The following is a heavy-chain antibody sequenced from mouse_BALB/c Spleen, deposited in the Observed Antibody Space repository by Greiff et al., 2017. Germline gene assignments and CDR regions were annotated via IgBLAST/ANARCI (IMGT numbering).Heavy chain of an antibody. CDR1: GFTFSSYA. CDR2: ISSGGST. Sequence: EVQLQESGGGLVKPGGSLKLSCAASGFTFSSYAMSWVRQTPEKRLEWVASISSGGSTYYPDSVKGRFTISRDNARNILYLQMSSLRSEDTAMYYCARVDTTGFDYWGQGTTLTVSS. J-gene: IGHJ2*01. V-gene: IGHV5-6-5*01. CDR3: ARVDTTGFDY. D-gene: IGHD1-1*01.